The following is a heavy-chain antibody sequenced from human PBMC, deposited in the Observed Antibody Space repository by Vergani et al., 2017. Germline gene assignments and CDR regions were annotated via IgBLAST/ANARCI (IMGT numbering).Heavy chain of an antibody. V-gene: IGHV3-48*01. J-gene: IGHJ6*02. CDR2: ISSSSSTI. D-gene: IGHD2-2*01. CDR1: GFTFSSYS. Sequence: EVQLVESGGGLVQPGGSLRLSCAASGFTFSSYSMNWVRQASGKGLEWVSYISSSSSTIYYADSVKGRFTISRDNAKNSLYLQMNSLRAEDTAVYYCARELVYCSSTSCYRRRYYGMDVWGQGTTVTVSS. CDR3: ARELVYCSSTSCYRRRYYGMDV.